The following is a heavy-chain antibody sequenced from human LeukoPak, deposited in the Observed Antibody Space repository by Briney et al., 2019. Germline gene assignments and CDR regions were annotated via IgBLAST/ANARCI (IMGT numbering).Heavy chain of an antibody. CDR2: IYYSGST. Sequence: SETLSLTCTVSGGSISSYYWSWIRQPPGKGLEWIGYIYYSGSTNYNPSLKSRVTISVDTSKNQFSLKLSSVTAADTAVYYCARGSGYYYSGVDYWGQGTLVTVSS. J-gene: IGHJ4*02. V-gene: IGHV4-59*01. CDR3: ARGSGYYYSGVDY. CDR1: GGSISSYY. D-gene: IGHD3-22*01.